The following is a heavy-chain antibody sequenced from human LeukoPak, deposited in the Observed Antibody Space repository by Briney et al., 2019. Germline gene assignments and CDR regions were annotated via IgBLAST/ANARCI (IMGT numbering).Heavy chain of an antibody. CDR2: IYYSGST. J-gene: IGHJ4*02. V-gene: IGHV4-39*01. CDR3: ASPPQYCSSTSCYMVY. D-gene: IGHD2-2*02. Sequence: NSSETLSLTCTVSVGSISSSSYYWGWIRQPPGKGLEWIGSIYYSGSTYYNPSLKSRVTISVDTSKNQFSLKLSSVTAADTAVYYCASPPQYCSSTSCYMVYWGQGTLVTVSS. CDR1: VGSISSSSYY.